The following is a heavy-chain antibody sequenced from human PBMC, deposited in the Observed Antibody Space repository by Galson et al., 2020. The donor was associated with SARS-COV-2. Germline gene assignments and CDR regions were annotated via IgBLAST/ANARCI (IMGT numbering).Heavy chain of an antibody. J-gene: IGHJ4*02. CDR1: GFTFSSYA. Sequence: GESLKISCAASGFTFSSYAMSWVRQAPGKGLEWVSAISGSGGSTYYADSVKGRFTISRDNSKNTLYLQMNSLRAEDTAVYYCAKSGKYSYGYFDYWGQGTLVTVSS. CDR3: AKSGKYSYGYFDY. D-gene: IGHD5-18*01. V-gene: IGHV3-23*01. CDR2: ISGSGGST.